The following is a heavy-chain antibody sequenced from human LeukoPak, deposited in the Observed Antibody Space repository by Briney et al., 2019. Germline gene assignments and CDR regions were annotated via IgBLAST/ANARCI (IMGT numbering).Heavy chain of an antibody. Sequence: PGGSLRLSCAASGFTFSSYAMSWVRQAPGKGLEWIGYIYYSGSTNYNPSLKSRVTISVDTSKNQFSLKLSSVTAADTAVYYCARHPNLGFATPWGQGTLVTVSS. J-gene: IGHJ4*02. CDR3: ARHPNLGFATP. CDR1: GFTFSSYA. D-gene: IGHD2-15*01. CDR2: IYYSGST. V-gene: IGHV4-59*08.